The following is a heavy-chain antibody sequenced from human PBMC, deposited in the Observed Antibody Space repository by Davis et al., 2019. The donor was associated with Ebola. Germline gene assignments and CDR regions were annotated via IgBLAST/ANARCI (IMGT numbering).Heavy chain of an antibody. CDR2: INAGNGNT. V-gene: IGHV1-3*01. D-gene: IGHD6-19*01. CDR1: GYTFTSYA. J-gene: IGHJ4*02. CDR3: ARSRKGPGIAVAGTNYFDY. Sequence: ASVKVSCKASGYTFTSYAMHWVRQAPGQRLEWMGWINAGNGNTKYSQKFQGRVTITRDTSASTAYMELSSLRSEDTAVYYCARSRKGPGIAVAGTNYFDYWGQGTLVTVSS.